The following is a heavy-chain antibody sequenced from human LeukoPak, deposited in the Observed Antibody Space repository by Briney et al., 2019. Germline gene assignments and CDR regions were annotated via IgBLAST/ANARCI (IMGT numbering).Heavy chain of an antibody. CDR1: GFTFSSYG. D-gene: IGHD5-24*01. V-gene: IGHV3-30*18. J-gene: IGHJ4*02. CDR2: ISYDGSKK. Sequence: PGGSLRLSCAASGFTFSSYGMHWVRQAPGKGLVWVAVISYDGSKKYYADSVKGRFTISRDNSKNTLYLQMNSLRAEDTAVYYCAKDGRDGYNYPSYYFDYWGQGTLVTVSS. CDR3: AKDGRDGYNYPSYYFDY.